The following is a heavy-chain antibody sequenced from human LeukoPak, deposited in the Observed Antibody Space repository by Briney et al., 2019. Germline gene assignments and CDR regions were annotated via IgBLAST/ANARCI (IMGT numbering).Heavy chain of an antibody. CDR2: INPNSGGT. J-gene: IGHJ6*02. D-gene: IGHD3-3*01. CDR1: GYTFTGYY. Sequence: PRASVKVSCTASGYTFTGYYMHWVRQAPGQGLEWMGWINPNSGGTNYAQKFQGRVTMTRDTSISTAYMELGRLRSDDTAVYYCARDRYYDFWSGYRMHNYYYYYGMDVWGQGTTVTVSS. V-gene: IGHV1-2*02. CDR3: ARDRYYDFWSGYRMHNYYYYYGMDV.